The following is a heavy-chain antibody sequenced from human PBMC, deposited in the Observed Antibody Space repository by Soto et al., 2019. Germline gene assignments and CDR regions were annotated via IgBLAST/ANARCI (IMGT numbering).Heavy chain of an antibody. CDR1: GYTFNTYA. D-gene: IGHD1-26*01. CDR2: IIPILGIA. V-gene: IGHV1-69*04. J-gene: IGHJ4*02. Sequence: ASVKVSCKASGYTFNTYAIHWVRQAPGQGLEWMGRIIPILGIANYAQKFQGRVTITADKSTSTAYMELSSLRSEDTAVYYCARSYSGSYYLDFWGQGTLVTVSS. CDR3: ARSYSGSYYLDF.